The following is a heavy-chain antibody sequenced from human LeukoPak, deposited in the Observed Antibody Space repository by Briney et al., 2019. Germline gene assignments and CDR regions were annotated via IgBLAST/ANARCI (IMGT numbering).Heavy chain of an antibody. CDR3: ARGHLYYYGSGSYYPFDY. V-gene: IGHV4-61*02. Sequence: KPSQTLSLTCTVSGGSISSGSYYWSWIRQPAGKGLEWIGRIYTSGSTNYNPSLKSRVTISVDTSKNQFSLKLSSVTAADTAVYYCARGHLYYYGSGSYYPFDYWGQGNLVTVSS. CDR1: GGSISSGSYY. D-gene: IGHD3-10*01. J-gene: IGHJ4*02. CDR2: IYTSGST.